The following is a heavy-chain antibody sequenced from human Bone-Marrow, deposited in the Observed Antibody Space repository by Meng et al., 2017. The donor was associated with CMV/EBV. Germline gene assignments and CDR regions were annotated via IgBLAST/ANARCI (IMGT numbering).Heavy chain of an antibody. Sequence: GGSLRLSCAASGFTFSSYGMHWVRQAPGKGLEWVAFIRYDGSNKYYADSVKGRFTISRDNSKNTLYLQMNSLRAEDTAVYYCARDENIVVVPAAGLYYYGMDVWGQGTTVTGSS. CDR3: ARDENIVVVPAAGLYYYGMDV. CDR2: IRYDGSNK. V-gene: IGHV3-30*02. CDR1: GFTFSSYG. D-gene: IGHD2-2*01. J-gene: IGHJ6*01.